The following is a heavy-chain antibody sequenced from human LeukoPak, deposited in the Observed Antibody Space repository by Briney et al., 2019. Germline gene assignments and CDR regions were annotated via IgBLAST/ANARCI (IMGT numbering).Heavy chain of an antibody. CDR3: ARAPTNIVVVVAATPEWAFDY. J-gene: IGHJ4*02. D-gene: IGHD2-15*01. V-gene: IGHV4-34*01. Sequence: SETLSLTCAVYGGSFSGYYWSWIRQPPGKGPEWIGEINHSGSTNYNPSLKSRVTISVDTSKNQFSLKLSSVTAADTAVYYCARAPTNIVVVVAATPEWAFDYWGQGTLVTVSS. CDR2: INHSGST. CDR1: GGSFSGYY.